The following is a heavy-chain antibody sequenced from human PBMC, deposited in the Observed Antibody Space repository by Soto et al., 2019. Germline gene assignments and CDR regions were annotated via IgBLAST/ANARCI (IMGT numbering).Heavy chain of an antibody. Sequence: QVQLVESGGGVVQPGKSLRISCAASGFPFSSYAMQWVRQAPGKGLEWVAGISYAGTNNYYTDSVKGRFTISRDNSKNTLYLQMNSLRGDDTAVYYCANMAAAGTGWGQGTLVTVSS. CDR2: ISYAGTNN. CDR1: GFPFSSYA. CDR3: ANMAAAGTG. V-gene: IGHV3-30-3*01. D-gene: IGHD6-13*01. J-gene: IGHJ4*02.